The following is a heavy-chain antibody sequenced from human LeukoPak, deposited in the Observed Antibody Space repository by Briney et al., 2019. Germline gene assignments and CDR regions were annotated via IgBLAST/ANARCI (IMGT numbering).Heavy chain of an antibody. Sequence: SVTVSCQASGGTFSSYAISWVRQAPGQGLEWVGRIIPILGIANYAQKFQGRVTITADKSTSTAYMELSSLRSEDTAVYYCASEKDTAMAIHYCGMDVWGQGTTVTVSS. D-gene: IGHD5-18*01. CDR1: GGTFSSYA. CDR2: IIPILGIA. V-gene: IGHV1-69*04. J-gene: IGHJ6*02. CDR3: ASEKDTAMAIHYCGMDV.